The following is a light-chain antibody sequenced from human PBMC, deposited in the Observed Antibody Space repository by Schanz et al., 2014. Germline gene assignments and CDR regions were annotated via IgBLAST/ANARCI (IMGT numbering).Light chain of an antibody. Sequence: EIVLTQSPGTLSLSPGERATLSCRASQSVSSSYLAWYQQKPGQAPRLLIYDASNRATGIPARFSGSGSGTDFTLTISTLEPEDFAVYYCQQYGSSPTWTFGQGTKVEIK. CDR3: QQYGSSPTWT. J-gene: IGKJ1*01. CDR1: QSVSSSY. CDR2: DAS. V-gene: IGKV3-20*01.